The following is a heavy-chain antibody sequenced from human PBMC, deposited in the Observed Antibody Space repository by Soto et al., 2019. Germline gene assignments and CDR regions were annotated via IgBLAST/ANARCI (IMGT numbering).Heavy chain of an antibody. Sequence: PGGSLRLSCAASGFPFSSYDMHWVRQAPGKGLEWVAIICYDGSKNYYADSVKGRFTISRDNSKNTLYLQMNSLRADDTAVYYCARDRAYYDISGYSTEFDYWGQGTQVTVS. CDR1: GFPFSSYD. J-gene: IGHJ4*02. D-gene: IGHD3-22*01. CDR2: ICYDGSKN. CDR3: ARDRAYYDISGYSTEFDY. V-gene: IGHV3-33*01.